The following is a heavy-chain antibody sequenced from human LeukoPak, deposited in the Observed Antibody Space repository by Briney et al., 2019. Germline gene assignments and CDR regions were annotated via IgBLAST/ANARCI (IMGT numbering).Heavy chain of an antibody. D-gene: IGHD5-18*01. CDR1: SGSISSSDYY. CDR2: IYYSGST. J-gene: IGHJ6*03. V-gene: IGHV4-61*08. Sequence: TASETLSLTCTVSSGSISSSDYYWGWIRQPPGKGLERIGYIYYSGSTNYNPSLKSRVTISVDTSKNQFSLKLSSVTAADTAVYYCARVRYSYDQNYYYYMDVWGKGTTVTVSS. CDR3: ARVRYSYDQNYYYYMDV.